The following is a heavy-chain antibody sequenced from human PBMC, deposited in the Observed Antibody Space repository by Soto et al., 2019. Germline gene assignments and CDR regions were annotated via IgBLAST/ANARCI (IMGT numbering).Heavy chain of an antibody. D-gene: IGHD1-26*01. Sequence: LRLSCTGSGFIFRNYVLHWVRQSPGKGLEWVAVISYDGNTKDYADSVKGRFTISRDNSKNTLYLQMNSLRAEDTAVYYCAKDVGGGSYYEGYYYYGMDVWGQGTTVTVSS. J-gene: IGHJ6*02. CDR2: ISYDGNTK. CDR1: GFIFRNYV. V-gene: IGHV3-30-3*01. CDR3: AKDVGGGSYYEGYYYYGMDV.